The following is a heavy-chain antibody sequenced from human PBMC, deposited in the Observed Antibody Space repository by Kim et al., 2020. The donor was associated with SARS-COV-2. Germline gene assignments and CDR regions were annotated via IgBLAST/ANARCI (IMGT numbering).Heavy chain of an antibody. D-gene: IGHD4-17*01. CDR1: GGSISSGGYY. CDR3: ARAKDYGGNSAFDY. V-gene: IGHV4-31*03. J-gene: IGHJ4*02. CDR2: IYYSGRT. Sequence: SETLSLTCTVSGGSISSGGYYWSWIRQHPGKGLEWIGYIYYSGRTYYNPSLKSRVTISVDTSKNQFSLKLSSVTAADTAVYYCARAKDYGGNSAFDYWGQGTLVTVSS.